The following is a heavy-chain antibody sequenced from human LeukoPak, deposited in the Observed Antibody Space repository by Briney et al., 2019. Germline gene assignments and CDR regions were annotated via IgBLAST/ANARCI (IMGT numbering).Heavy chain of an antibody. Sequence: SETLSLTCTVSGTFVSGFYWTWIRQPPGKGLEWIGFIYSTGTTSYNSSLQSRVTISVDTSKNQFSLKLKSVIAADTAIYYCGGRWRGTIHYWVRGTLVAVSS. V-gene: IGHV4-4*09. CDR3: GGRWRGTIHY. CDR2: IYSTGTT. CDR1: GTFVSGFY. D-gene: IGHD5-24*01. J-gene: IGHJ4*02.